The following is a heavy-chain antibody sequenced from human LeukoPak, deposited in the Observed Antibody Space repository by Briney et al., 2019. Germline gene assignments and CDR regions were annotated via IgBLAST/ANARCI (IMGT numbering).Heavy chain of an antibody. CDR2: IRYDGSNK. J-gene: IGHJ4*02. Sequence: TGGSLRLSCAASGFTFSSYGMHWVRQAPGKGLEWVAFIRYDGSNKYYADSVKGRFTISRDNSKNTLYLQMNSLRAEDTAVYYCAKDLLEYYYGSGSYPYFDYWGQGTLVTVSS. CDR1: GFTFSSYG. V-gene: IGHV3-30*02. CDR3: AKDLLEYYYGSGSYPYFDY. D-gene: IGHD3-10*01.